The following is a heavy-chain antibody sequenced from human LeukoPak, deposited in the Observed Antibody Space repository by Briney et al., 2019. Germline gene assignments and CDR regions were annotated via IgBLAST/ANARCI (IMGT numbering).Heavy chain of an antibody. CDR1: GGSISSSSYY. CDR2: ISHSGST. Sequence: SETLSLTCTVSGGSISSSSYYWGWIRQFPGKGLEWIGYISHSGSTNYSPSLESRVTISVDPSKNQFSLKVISVTAADAAVYYCAREGTYDILTGYSTSFDSFDIWGQGKMVTVSS. J-gene: IGHJ3*02. V-gene: IGHV4-61*01. CDR3: AREGTYDILTGYSTSFDSFDI. D-gene: IGHD3-9*01.